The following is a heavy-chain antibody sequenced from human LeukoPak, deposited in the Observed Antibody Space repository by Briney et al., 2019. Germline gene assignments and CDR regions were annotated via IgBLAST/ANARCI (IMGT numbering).Heavy chain of an antibody. CDR2: INHSGST. CDR1: GGSFSGYY. Sequence: SETLSLTCAVYGGSFSGYYWSWIRQPPGKGLEWIGEINHSGSTNYNPSLKSRVTISVDTSKNQFSLKLSSVTAADTAVYYCARSPGRLGELSPWGQGTLVTVSS. V-gene: IGHV4-34*01. D-gene: IGHD3-16*02. CDR3: ARSPGRLGELSP. J-gene: IGHJ5*02.